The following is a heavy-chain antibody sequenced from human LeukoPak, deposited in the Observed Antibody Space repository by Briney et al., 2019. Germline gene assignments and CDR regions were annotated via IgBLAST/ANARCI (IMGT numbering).Heavy chain of an antibody. CDR3: ARATGYLSYLDL. Sequence: GGSLRLSCAASGFTFSSYEMNWVRQAPGKGLEWVSYISSSGNIRYYTDSVKGRFTISRDNAKNSLYLQMNSLRAEDTAVYYCARATGYLSYLDLWGRGTLVTVSS. J-gene: IGHJ2*01. CDR1: GFTFSSYE. CDR2: ISSSGNIR. V-gene: IGHV3-48*03. D-gene: IGHD3-9*01.